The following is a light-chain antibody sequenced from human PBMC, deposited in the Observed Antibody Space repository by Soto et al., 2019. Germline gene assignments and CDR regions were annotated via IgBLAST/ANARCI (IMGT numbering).Light chain of an antibody. CDR3: QHRRNCPLT. CDR1: QTVDNY. Sequence: EIVLTQSPATLSLSPGERATLSCRASQTVDNYLAWYQHKPGQAPRLLIYDASNRATGIPARFSGSGSGTVFTLTISSLEPEDFAVYYCQHRRNCPLTFGGGTKVEIK. J-gene: IGKJ4*01. CDR2: DAS. V-gene: IGKV3-11*01.